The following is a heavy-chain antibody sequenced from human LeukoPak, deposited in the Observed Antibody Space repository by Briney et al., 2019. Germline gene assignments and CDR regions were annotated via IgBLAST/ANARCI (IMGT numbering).Heavy chain of an antibody. V-gene: IGHV3-15*01. CDR1: GFTFSNDW. D-gene: IGHD3-22*01. Sequence: PGGSLRLSCAASGFTFSNDWMSWVRQAPGKGLEWVGRIKSKTDGSTTDYAEPVKFRFTISRDHLNNTLYLQMNSLKTEDTAAYYWTLSTMKVVVWGQGTMVTVSS. CDR3: TLSTMKVVV. CDR2: IKSKTDGSTT. J-gene: IGHJ3*01.